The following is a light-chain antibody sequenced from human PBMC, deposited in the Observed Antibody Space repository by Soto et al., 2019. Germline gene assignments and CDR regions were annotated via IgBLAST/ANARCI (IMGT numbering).Light chain of an antibody. CDR2: SAS. Sequence: EVVMTQSPATLSVFPGERVTLSCRASQSVSSSLAWYQQKPGQAPRLLIYSASTRATGIPARFSGSGSGTEFTLTISSLESEDFAVYYCQQYTNGYTRGQGTKLEIK. CDR1: QSVSSS. J-gene: IGKJ2*01. V-gene: IGKV3-15*01. CDR3: QQYTNGYT.